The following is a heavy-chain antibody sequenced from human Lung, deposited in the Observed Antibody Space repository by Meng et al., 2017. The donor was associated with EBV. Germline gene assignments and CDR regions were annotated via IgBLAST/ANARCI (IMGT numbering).Heavy chain of an antibody. CDR2: IYYSGST. CDR1: VGSIRFGDYY. V-gene: IGHV4-31*03. J-gene: IGHJ5*02. D-gene: IGHD3-10*01. Sequence: GELQESGPGLVTPSPTLSPTFTGSVGSIRFGDYYWSWIRQPPGKGLEWIGYIYYSGSTYYNPSLKSRVTISVDTSKNQFSLNLTFVTAADTAVYYCATTTVRGVNWIDPWGQGTLVTVSS. CDR3: ATTTVRGVNWIDP.